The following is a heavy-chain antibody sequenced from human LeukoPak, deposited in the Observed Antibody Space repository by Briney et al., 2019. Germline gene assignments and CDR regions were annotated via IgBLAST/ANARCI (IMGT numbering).Heavy chain of an antibody. V-gene: IGHV3-21*01. CDR3: ARDPITMVRGVIYMDV. D-gene: IGHD3-10*01. CDR2: ISSSSSYI. Sequence: GGSLRLSCAASGFTFSSYSMNWVRQAPGKGLEWVSSISSSSSYIYYADSVKGRFTISRDNAKNSLYLQMNSLRAEDTAVYYCARDPITMVRGVIYMDVWGKGTTVTVSS. J-gene: IGHJ6*03. CDR1: GFTFSSYS.